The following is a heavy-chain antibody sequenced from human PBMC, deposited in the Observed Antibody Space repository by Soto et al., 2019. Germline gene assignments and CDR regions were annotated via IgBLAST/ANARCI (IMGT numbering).Heavy chain of an antibody. CDR2: IYYSGST. J-gene: IGHJ4*02. D-gene: IGHD3-10*01. V-gene: IGHV4-39*01. Sequence: PSETLSLTCTVSGGSISSSSYYWGWIRQPPGKGLEWIGSIYYSGSTYYNPSLKSRVTISVDTSKNQFSLKLSSVTAADTAVYYCACAPYDYPFDYWGQGTLVTVSS. CDR3: ACAPYDYPFDY. CDR1: GGSISSSSYY.